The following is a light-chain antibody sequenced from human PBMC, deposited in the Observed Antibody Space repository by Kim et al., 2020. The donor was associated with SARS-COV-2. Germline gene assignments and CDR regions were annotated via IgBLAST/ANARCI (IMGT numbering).Light chain of an antibody. CDR2: GAS. CDR1: QTIKTY. V-gene: IGKV1-39*01. Sequence: DIQMTQSPSSLSASVGDRVTITCRASQTIKTYLNWYQQKPGKAPKLLIYGASNLQSGVPSRFRGGGSGTEFTLTISSLQPEDSATYYCQQTYSTFGQGTKLEI. CDR3: QQTYST. J-gene: IGKJ2*01.